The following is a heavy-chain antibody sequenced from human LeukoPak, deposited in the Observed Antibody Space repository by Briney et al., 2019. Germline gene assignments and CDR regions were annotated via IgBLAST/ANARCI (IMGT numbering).Heavy chain of an antibody. V-gene: IGHV4-59*01. CDR1: GGSISSYY. D-gene: IGHD7-27*01. CDR2: IYYSGGT. Sequence: PSETLSLTCTVSGGSISSYYWMWIRQPPGKGLEWIGYIYYSGGTHYNPSLKSRVTMLVDTSKNQFSLKLTAVTAADTAVYYCARETPGAGHFDYWGQGSLVTVSS. CDR3: ARETPGAGHFDY. J-gene: IGHJ4*02.